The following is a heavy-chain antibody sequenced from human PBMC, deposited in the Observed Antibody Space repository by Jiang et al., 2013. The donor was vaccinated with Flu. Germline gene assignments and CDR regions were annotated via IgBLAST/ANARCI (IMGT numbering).Heavy chain of an antibody. Sequence: PGLVKPSETLSLTCTVSGDSISGHHWNWIRQAPGEGLEWIGYISHTGDTSSNPSLTSRITIFRDTSKNQISPKLRSVTAADTAVYYCARRNDFDIWGQGTMVTVSS. CDR3: ARRNDFDI. CDR2: ISHTGDT. V-gene: IGHV4-59*08. J-gene: IGHJ3*02. CDR1: GDSISGHH.